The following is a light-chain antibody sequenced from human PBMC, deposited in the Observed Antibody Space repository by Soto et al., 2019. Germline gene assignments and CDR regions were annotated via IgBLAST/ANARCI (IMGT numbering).Light chain of an antibody. Sequence: QSALTQRASVSGSPGQSITISCTGTSSDVGGYNYVSWYQQHPGKAPKLMIYDVSNRPSGVSNRLSGSKSGNTASLTISGLQAEDEADYYCSSYTSSSTVVFGGGTKLTVL. CDR1: SSDVGGYNY. CDR3: SSYTSSSTVV. V-gene: IGLV2-14*01. J-gene: IGLJ2*01. CDR2: DVS.